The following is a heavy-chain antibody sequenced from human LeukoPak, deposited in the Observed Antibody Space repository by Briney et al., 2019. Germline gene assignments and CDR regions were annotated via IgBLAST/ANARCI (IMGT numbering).Heavy chain of an antibody. D-gene: IGHD6-6*01. CDR1: GGSFSGYY. Sequence: SETLSLTCAVYGGSFSGYYWSWIRQPAGKGLEWIGRIYTSGSTNYNPSLKSRVTISVDTSKNQFSLKLSSVTAADTAVYYCARDGYSSSAPYWGQGTLVTVSS. CDR3: ARDGYSSSAPY. CDR2: IYTSGST. V-gene: IGHV4-4*07. J-gene: IGHJ4*02.